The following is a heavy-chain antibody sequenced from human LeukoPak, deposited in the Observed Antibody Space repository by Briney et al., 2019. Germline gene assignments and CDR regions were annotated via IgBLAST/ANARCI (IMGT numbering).Heavy chain of an antibody. CDR1: GGSINNCY. D-gene: IGHD5-12*01. V-gene: IGHV4-59*08. CDR3: ARHFLRGGFDS. CDR2: IYETGHT. Sequence: SETLSLTCTVSGGSINNCYWSWIRQPPGKGLEWIAYIYETGHTGYNPSLKTRVTISLDTSKNQFSLKLNSVTAADTAVYYCARHFLRGGFDSWGQGTLVAVSS. J-gene: IGHJ4*02.